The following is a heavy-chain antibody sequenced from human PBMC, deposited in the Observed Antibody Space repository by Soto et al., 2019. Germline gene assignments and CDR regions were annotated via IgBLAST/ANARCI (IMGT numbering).Heavy chain of an antibody. CDR1: GYTFTSYG. CDR2: ISAYNGNT. CDR3: ATYYYDSSGYVY. J-gene: IGHJ4*02. D-gene: IGHD3-22*01. V-gene: IGHV1-18*04. Sequence: ASVKVSCKASGYTFTSYGISWVRQAPGQGLEWMGWISAYNGNTNYAQKLQGRVTMTTDTSTSTAYMELRSLRSDDTAGYYYATYYYDSSGYVYWGQGTLVTVSS.